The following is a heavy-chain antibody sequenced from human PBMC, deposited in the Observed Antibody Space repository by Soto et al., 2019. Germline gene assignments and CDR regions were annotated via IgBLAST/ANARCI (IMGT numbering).Heavy chain of an antibody. V-gene: IGHV3-23*01. J-gene: IGHJ5*02. CDR1: GFTFSSYA. Sequence: EVQLLESGGGLVQPGGSLRLSCAASGFTFSSYAMSWVRQAPGKGLEWVSAISAGGGNTYYRDSVKGRFTISRDNSKNTLYLHMNSLRAEDTAVYFCAQATPSIHWFDPWGQGTLVTLSS. CDR2: ISAGGGNT. CDR3: AQATPSIHWFDP.